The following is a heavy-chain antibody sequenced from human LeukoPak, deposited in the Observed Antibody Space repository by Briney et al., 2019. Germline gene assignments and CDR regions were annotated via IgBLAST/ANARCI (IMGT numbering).Heavy chain of an antibody. CDR3: ARRPGIAAAGYHYYYGMDV. D-gene: IGHD6-13*01. CDR1: GFTFSSYE. CDR2: ISNSGSTI. V-gene: IGHV3-48*03. J-gene: IGHJ6*04. Sequence: GGSLRLSCAASGFTFSSYEMNWVRQAPGKGLGWVSYISNSGSTIYYADSVKGRFTIPRDNAKNSLYLQMNSLRAEDTAVYYCARRPGIAAAGYHYYYGMDVWGKGTTVTVSS.